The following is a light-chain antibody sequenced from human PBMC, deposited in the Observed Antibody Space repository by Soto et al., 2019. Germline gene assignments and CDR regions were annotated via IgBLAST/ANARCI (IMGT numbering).Light chain of an antibody. J-gene: IGKJ2*01. Sequence: EIVMTQSAATLSVSPGERATLSCRASQSVSSNLAWYQQKPGQAPRLLIYGASTRATGIPARFSGRGSGTEFTLTISSLQSEDFAVYYCQQYNNWPPLYTFGQGTKLEIK. CDR2: GAS. CDR1: QSVSSN. CDR3: QQYNNWPPLYT. V-gene: IGKV3-15*01.